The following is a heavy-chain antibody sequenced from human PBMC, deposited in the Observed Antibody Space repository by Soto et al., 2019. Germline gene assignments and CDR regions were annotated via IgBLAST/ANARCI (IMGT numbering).Heavy chain of an antibody. V-gene: IGHV4-4*02. Sequence: QVQLQESGPGLVKPSGTLSLTCAVSSGSISSSNWWSWVRQPPGKGLEGIGEIYHSGSTNYNPSLKSRVTISVDKSKNRFLMKLSSVTTADTAVYYRARLNLGRYYYFDYWGQGSLVTVSS. CDR3: ARLNLGRYYYFDY. CDR1: SGSISSSNW. J-gene: IGHJ4*02. D-gene: IGHD1-26*01. CDR2: IYHSGST.